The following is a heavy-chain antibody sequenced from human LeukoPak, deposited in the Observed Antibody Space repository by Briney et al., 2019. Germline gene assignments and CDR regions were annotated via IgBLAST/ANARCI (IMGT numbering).Heavy chain of an antibody. Sequence: GGSLRPSCAASGFTFSTYGMHWVRQAPGKGLEWVALISYDGSNIYYADSVKGRFTISRDRSMNTLYLQMNSLRGEDTAVYFCAKDSSPAYFDYWGQGTLVTVSS. CDR1: GFTFSTYG. J-gene: IGHJ4*02. CDR2: ISYDGSNI. V-gene: IGHV3-30*18. CDR3: AKDSSPAYFDY. D-gene: IGHD6-6*01.